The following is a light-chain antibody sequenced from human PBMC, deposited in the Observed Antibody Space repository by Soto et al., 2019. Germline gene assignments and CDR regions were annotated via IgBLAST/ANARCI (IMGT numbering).Light chain of an antibody. CDR3: QQYGSSPLT. CDR2: GAS. V-gene: IGKV3-20*01. CDR1: QSVSSDY. J-gene: IGKJ1*01. Sequence: EIVLTQSPGTLSLSPGERATLSCRASQSVSSDYLGWYQQKPGQAPRLLIYGASSRAAGTPDRFSGSGSGTYCTLTSSRLEPEDVAVYYCQQYGSSPLTFGQGTKVEIK.